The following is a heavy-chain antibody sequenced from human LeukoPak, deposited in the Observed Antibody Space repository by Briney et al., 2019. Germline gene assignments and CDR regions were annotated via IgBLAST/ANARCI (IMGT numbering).Heavy chain of an antibody. V-gene: IGHV4-59*01. D-gene: IGHD3-22*01. CDR3: ARGSWYYYDSSVEFFDY. CDR1: GGSISSYY. CDR2: IYYSGST. Sequence: PSETLSLTCTVSGGSISSYYWSWIRQPPGKGLEWIGYIYYSGSTNYNPSLKSRVTISVDTSKNQFSLKLSSVTAADTAVYYCARGSWYYYDSSVEFFDYWGQRTLVTVSS. J-gene: IGHJ4*02.